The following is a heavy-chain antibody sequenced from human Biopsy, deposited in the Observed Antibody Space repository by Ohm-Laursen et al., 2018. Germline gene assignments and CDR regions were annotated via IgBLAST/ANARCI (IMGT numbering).Heavy chain of an antibody. CDR2: ISPSGGGT. Sequence: ASVTVSCKGSEFSFSRYDMHWVRQAPGRGLEWMGIISPSGGGTMDTQKFQDRLTMTRDTSTSTVHMELKSLKSEDTAMYYCAIFEGYSDDNLDYEHYGMDVWGQGTTVTVSS. CDR3: AIFEGYSDDNLDYEHYGMDV. V-gene: IGHV1-46*01. CDR1: EFSFSRYD. J-gene: IGHJ6*02. D-gene: IGHD1-26*01.